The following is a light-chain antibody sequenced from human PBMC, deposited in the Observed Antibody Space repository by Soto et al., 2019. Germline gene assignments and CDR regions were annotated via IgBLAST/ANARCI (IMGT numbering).Light chain of an antibody. Sequence: AIQLTQSPSSLYASVGDRVTITCRASQAIRTALGWFQQKPGKAPKLLIYAASNLQSGVPARFSGSGSGTDLTLTISSLQPEDFATYYCLQKYFYPFTVGPGTKVDIK. J-gene: IGKJ3*01. CDR3: LQKYFYPFT. CDR2: AAS. CDR1: QAIRTA. V-gene: IGKV1-6*01.